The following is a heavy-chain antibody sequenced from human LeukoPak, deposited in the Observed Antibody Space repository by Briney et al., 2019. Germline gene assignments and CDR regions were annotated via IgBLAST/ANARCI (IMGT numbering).Heavy chain of an antibody. V-gene: IGHV3-23*01. Sequence: GGSLRLSCAASGFTFTSYSMNWVRQAPGKGLEWVSAISGSGGSTYYADFVKGRFTTSRDNSKSTLYLQMNNLRADDTAVYYCARAANGVDLYYYYYMDVWGKGTTVTVSS. J-gene: IGHJ6*03. CDR3: ARAANGVDLYYYYYMDV. D-gene: IGHD2-8*01. CDR2: ISGSGGST. CDR1: GFTFTSYS.